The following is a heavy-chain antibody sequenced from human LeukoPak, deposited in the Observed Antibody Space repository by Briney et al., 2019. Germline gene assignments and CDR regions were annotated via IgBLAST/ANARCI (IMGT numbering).Heavy chain of an antibody. D-gene: IGHD5-12*01. V-gene: IGHV3-30*18. Sequence: PGRSLRLSCAASGFTFSSYGMHWVRQAPGKGLEWVAVISYDGSNKYYADSVKGRFTISRDNSKNTLYLQMNSLRAEDTAVYYCAKGPEGYSGYDSHYYYYYGMDVWGQGTTVTVSS. J-gene: IGHJ6*02. CDR1: GFTFSSYG. CDR2: ISYDGSNK. CDR3: AKGPEGYSGYDSHYYYYYGMDV.